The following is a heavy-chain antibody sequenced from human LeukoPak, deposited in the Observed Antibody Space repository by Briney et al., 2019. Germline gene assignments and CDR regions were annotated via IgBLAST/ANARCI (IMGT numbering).Heavy chain of an antibody. CDR3: AKDPRYISTGNYDEFDI. D-gene: IGHD3-9*01. Sequence: ASVKVSFKESGYTFTNYCMQWVRQAPGQGRERVGLIKLRLHIPIYTQTFQGRDTITTDITTRTLYMEMRNLLSEDTAVYYCAKDPRYISTGNYDEFDIWGQGTMVTVSS. V-gene: IGHV1-46*01. J-gene: IGHJ3*02. CDR1: GYTFTNYC. CDR2: IKLRLHIP.